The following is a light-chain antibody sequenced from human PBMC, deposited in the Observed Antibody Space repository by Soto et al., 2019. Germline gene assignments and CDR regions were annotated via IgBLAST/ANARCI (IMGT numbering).Light chain of an antibody. CDR3: HQYGSSSWT. J-gene: IGKJ1*01. CDR1: QSVGSSY. CDR2: DAS. Sequence: EIVMTQSPATLSVSPGERATLSCRASQSVGSSYLAWYQQKPGQAPRLLIYDASNRATGIPDRFSGSGSGTDFTLTISRLEPEDFAVYYCHQYGSSSWTFGPGTKVDIK. V-gene: IGKV3-20*01.